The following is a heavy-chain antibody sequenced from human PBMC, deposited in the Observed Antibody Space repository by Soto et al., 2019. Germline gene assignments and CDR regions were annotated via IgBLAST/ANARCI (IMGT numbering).Heavy chain of an antibody. D-gene: IGHD2-15*01. Sequence: SETLSLTCTVSGGSIRNVYWSWIRQAPGKGLEWIGFIFHSGNAKYNPSLKSRVTISVDTSKNQFSLSLGSVTAADTAVYFCARAHAPTLPFDYWGQGTLVTVSS. CDR1: GGSIRNVY. CDR3: ARAHAPTLPFDY. V-gene: IGHV4-59*01. J-gene: IGHJ4*01. CDR2: IFHSGNA.